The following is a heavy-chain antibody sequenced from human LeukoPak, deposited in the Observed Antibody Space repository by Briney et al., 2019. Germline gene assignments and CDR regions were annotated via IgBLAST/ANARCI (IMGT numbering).Heavy chain of an antibody. CDR1: GFTFSSYA. D-gene: IGHD7-27*01. V-gene: IGHV3-23*01. Sequence: GGSLRLSCAASGFTFSSYAMSWVRQAPGKGLEWVSAISGSGGSTYYADSVKGRFTISRDNSKNTLYLQMNSLRAEDTTVYYCAKDLWGSHAFDIWGQGTMVTVSS. CDR2: ISGSGGST. J-gene: IGHJ3*02. CDR3: AKDLWGSHAFDI.